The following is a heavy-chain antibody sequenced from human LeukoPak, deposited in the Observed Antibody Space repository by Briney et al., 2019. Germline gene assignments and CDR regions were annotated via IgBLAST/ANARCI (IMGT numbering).Heavy chain of an antibody. D-gene: IGHD2-15*01. CDR3: ARGGIGKVVVAATRGIYYYYYGMDL. CDR2: INHSGST. V-gene: IGHV4-34*01. J-gene: IGHJ6*02. CDR1: GGSFSGYY. Sequence: SETLSLTCAVYGGSFSGYYWSWVRQPPGKGLEWVGEINHSGSTNYNPSLKSRVTISVDTSKNQFSLKLSSVTAADTAVYYCARGGIGKVVVAATRGIYYYYYGMDLWGQGTTVTVSS.